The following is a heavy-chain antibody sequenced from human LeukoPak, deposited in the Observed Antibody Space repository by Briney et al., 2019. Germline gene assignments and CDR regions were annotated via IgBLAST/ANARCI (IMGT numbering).Heavy chain of an antibody. CDR1: GGSISSSSYY. D-gene: IGHD1-7*01. CDR3: ARTYNWNYGLNFVC. CDR2: IYYGGST. J-gene: IGHJ4*02. V-gene: IGHV4-39*01. Sequence: SETLSLTCTVSGGSISSSSYYWGWIRQPPGKGLEWVGNIYYGGSTYYNPSLKSRVTISVDASNNEFSLKLSSVTAADTAMYFCARTYNWNYGLNFVCWGQGTLVTVSS.